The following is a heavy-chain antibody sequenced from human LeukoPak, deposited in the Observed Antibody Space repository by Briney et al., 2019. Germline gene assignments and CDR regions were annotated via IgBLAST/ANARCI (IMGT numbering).Heavy chain of an antibody. CDR1: GDSISDNY. D-gene: IGHD4-23*01. V-gene: IGHV4-59*01. Sequence: SETLSLTCTVSGDSISDNYWTWIRQPPRKGLEWIGYMYYGGSTNYNPSFKSRVIISVDTSKNQFSLKVSSVTAADTAVYYCARLHDYGGKNFDLWGRGTLVTVSS. CDR2: MYYGGST. CDR3: ARLHDYGGKNFDL. J-gene: IGHJ2*01.